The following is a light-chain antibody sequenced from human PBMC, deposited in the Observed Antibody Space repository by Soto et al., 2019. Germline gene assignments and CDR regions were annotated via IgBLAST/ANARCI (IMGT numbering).Light chain of an antibody. CDR3: QHHHTWWWT. CDR1: QSIGGN. Sequence: EIGLTESPGALSLSPWERGRVSCRASQSIGGNLVWYQQKPGQAPSLLIYGASTRATGIPARFSGSGSGTEFTLTISSPQSEDSAVYYCQHHHTWWWTFGQGTKVDIK. J-gene: IGKJ1*01. CDR2: GAS. V-gene: IGKV3-15*01.